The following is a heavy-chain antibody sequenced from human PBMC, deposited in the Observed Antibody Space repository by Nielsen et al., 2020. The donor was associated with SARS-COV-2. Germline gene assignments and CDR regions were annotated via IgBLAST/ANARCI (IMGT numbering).Heavy chain of an antibody. CDR2: IKADGSEK. V-gene: IGHV3-7*01. Sequence: GESLKISCAAPGFTFSYYWMSWVRQAPGKGLEWAANIKADGSEKNYVDSVKGRFTVSRDNAQKLLYLQMNSLRVEDTAVYYCARAGAATGTRWYFDLWGRGTLVTVSS. CDR1: GFTFSYYW. D-gene: IGHD1-1*01. J-gene: IGHJ2*01. CDR3: ARAGAATGTRWYFDL.